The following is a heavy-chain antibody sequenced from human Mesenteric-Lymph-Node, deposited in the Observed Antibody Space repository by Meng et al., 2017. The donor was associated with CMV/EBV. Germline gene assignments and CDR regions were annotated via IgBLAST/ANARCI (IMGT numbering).Heavy chain of an antibody. J-gene: IGHJ6*02. CDR2: TRYDGTNK. Sequence: GESLKISCAASGFTFSSYGMHWVRQAPGKGLEWVALTRYDGTNKYCADSVKGRFTISRDNSKKTLYLQMNNLRAEDTAAYYCGAGFGPNYYYYGMDVWGQGTTVTVSS. D-gene: IGHD3/OR15-3a*01. CDR1: GFTFSSYG. CDR3: GAGFGPNYYYYGMDV. V-gene: IGHV3-30*02.